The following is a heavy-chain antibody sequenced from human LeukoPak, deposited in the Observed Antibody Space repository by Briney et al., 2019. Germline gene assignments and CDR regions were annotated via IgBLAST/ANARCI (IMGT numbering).Heavy chain of an antibody. V-gene: IGHV3-30-3*01. CDR1: GFTFSSYA. D-gene: IGHD1-26*01. J-gene: IGHJ4*02. CDR2: ISYDGSNK. CDR3: ARDRVGATDYFDY. Sequence: GGSLRLSCAASGFTFSSYAMHWVRQAPGRGLEWVAVISYDGSNKYYADSVKGRFTISRDNSKNALYLQMNSLRAEDTAVYYCARDRVGATDYFDYWGQGTLVTVSS.